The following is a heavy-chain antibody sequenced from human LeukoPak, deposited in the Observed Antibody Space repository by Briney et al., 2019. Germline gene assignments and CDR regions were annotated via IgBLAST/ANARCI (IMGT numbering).Heavy chain of an antibody. D-gene: IGHD6-19*01. CDR1: GFRFSSYW. CDR2: ISSDGSII. J-gene: IGHJ4*02. Sequence: GGSLRLSCAASGFRFSSYWMHWVRQAPGKGLVWVSRISSDGSIINYADSVKGRFTISRDNAKNTLYLQMNSLRVEDTAVYYCARPAVAGLRAGGYDYWGQGTLVIVSS. CDR3: ARPAVAGLRAGGYDY. V-gene: IGHV3-74*01.